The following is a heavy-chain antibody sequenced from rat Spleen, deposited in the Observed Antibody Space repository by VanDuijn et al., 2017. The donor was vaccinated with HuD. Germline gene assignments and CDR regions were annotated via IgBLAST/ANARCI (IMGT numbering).Heavy chain of an antibody. J-gene: IGHJ1*01. D-gene: IGHD1-11*01. CDR3: ATDPTTEGMVDYWYFDF. CDR2: ISPSGGST. Sequence: EVQLVESGGGLVQPGRSLKLSCAASGFTLSDYVMHWIRQAPTKGLEWVTSISPSGGSTYYRDSVKGRFTISRDNAKSTLYLQMDSLRSEDTATYYCATDPTTEGMVDYWYFDFWGPGTMVTVSA. V-gene: IGHV5-19*01. CDR1: GFTLSDYV.